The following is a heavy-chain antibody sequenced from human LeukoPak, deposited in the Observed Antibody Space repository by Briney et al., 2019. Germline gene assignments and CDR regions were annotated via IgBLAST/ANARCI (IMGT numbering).Heavy chain of an antibody. V-gene: IGHV3-33*01. J-gene: IGHJ3*02. CDR1: GYTFTGFF. Sequence: SCKVSGYTFTGFFIHWVRQAPGKGLEWVAVILNDGSQEKYADSVKGRFTISRDNSKNTLFLQMNSLRAEDTAVYYCARDDALGDNALDIWGQGTMVTVSS. CDR2: ILNDGSQE. CDR3: ARDDALGDNALDI. D-gene: IGHD3-16*01.